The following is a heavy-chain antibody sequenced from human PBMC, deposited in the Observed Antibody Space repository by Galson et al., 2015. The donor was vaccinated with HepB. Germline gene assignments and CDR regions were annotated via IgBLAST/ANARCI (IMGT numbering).Heavy chain of an antibody. J-gene: IGHJ6*03. V-gene: IGHV4-4*02. CDR2: VYHSGTA. Sequence: ETLSLTCSVSGDSITSGHWWSWVRQSPGKGLEWIGEVYHSGTANYNPSLQSRVAISVEKSKNEFTLNVRPVTAAETAVYYCARVGGDLLQGRGYYYYMDVWGNGITVTVSS. CDR1: GDSITSGHW. CDR3: ARVGGDLLQGRGYYYYMDV. D-gene: IGHD3-16*01.